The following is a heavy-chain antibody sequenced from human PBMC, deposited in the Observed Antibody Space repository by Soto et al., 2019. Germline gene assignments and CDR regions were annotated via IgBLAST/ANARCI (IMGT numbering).Heavy chain of an antibody. Sequence: GESLKISCAASGFTFRSYAMSWVREARGKGLEWVSAISGSGGSTYYADSVKGRFTISRDNSKNTLYLQMNSLRAEDTAVYYCAYSSTPFDYWGQGTLVTVSS. V-gene: IGHV3-23*01. J-gene: IGHJ4*02. CDR1: GFTFRSYA. CDR2: ISGSGGST. D-gene: IGHD6-13*01. CDR3: AYSSTPFDY.